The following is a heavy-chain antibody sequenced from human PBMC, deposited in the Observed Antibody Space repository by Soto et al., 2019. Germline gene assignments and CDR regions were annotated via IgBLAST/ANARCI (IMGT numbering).Heavy chain of an antibody. CDR3: AKDRMGAGWYGFDF. CDR2: VSSDGSNT. J-gene: IGHJ4*02. Sequence: QVHLVESGGGVGQPGRSLRLSCAASGFIFSTYGMHWIRQAPGKGLEWVAVVSSDGSNTHYADSVKGRFTISRDNSKKTLCLQMNSLRPDDTAVYYCAKDRMGAGWYGFDFWGQGTLVTVSS. CDR1: GFIFSTYG. D-gene: IGHD6-19*01. V-gene: IGHV3-30*18.